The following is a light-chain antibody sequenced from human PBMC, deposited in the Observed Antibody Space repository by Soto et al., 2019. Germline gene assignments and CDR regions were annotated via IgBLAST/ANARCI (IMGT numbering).Light chain of an antibody. J-gene: IGKJ1*01. CDR3: QQSYSTLTWT. Sequence: DIQMTQSPSSLSASVGDRVTVTCRASQSISTYLNWYQQIPGKAPKLLIYGASSLQSGVPSRFSGSGSGTDFTLTISSLQPEDFATYYCQQSYSTLTWTFGQGTKVDIK. V-gene: IGKV1-39*01. CDR2: GAS. CDR1: QSISTY.